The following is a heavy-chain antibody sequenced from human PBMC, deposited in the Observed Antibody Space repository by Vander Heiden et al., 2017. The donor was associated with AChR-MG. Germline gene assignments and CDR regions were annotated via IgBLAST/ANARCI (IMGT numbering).Heavy chain of an antibody. J-gene: IGHJ4*02. V-gene: IGHV4-31*03. CDR1: GGSISRGGYY. CDR2: IYYSGST. CDR3: ARLLYYDDSSGYYYFDY. D-gene: IGHD3-22*01. Sequence: QVQLQESGPGLVKPSQTLSLTCTVSGGSISRGGYYWSWIRQHPGKGLEWIGYIYYSGSTYYNPSLKRRVTISVDTSKNQFSLKLSSVTAADTAVYYCARLLYYDDSSGYYYFDYWGQGTLVTVSS.